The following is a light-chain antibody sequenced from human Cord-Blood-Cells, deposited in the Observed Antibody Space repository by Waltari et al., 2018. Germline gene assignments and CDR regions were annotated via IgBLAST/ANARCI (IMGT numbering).Light chain of an antibody. V-gene: IGLV2-23*01. CDR2: EGS. CDR3: CSYAGSSTWV. Sequence: QSALTQPASVSGSPGQSITISCTGTSSDVGSYNLVSCYQQHPGKAPKLMIYEGSKRPSRVSNRFAGSKSGNTASLTISGLQAEDEADYYCCSYAGSSTWVFGGGTKLTVL. CDR1: SSDVGSYNL. J-gene: IGLJ3*02.